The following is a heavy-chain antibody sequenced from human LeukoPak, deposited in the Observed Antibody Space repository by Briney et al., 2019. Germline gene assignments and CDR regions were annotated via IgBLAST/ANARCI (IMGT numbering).Heavy chain of an antibody. CDR3: AQSAWFDP. CDR2: IYHSGST. V-gene: IGHV4-30-2*01. CDR1: GGSISSGGYY. D-gene: IGHD4/OR15-4a*01. J-gene: IGHJ5*02. Sequence: PSQTLSLTCTVSGGSISSGGYYWSWIRQPPGKGLEWIGYIYHSGSTYYNPSLKSRVTISVDRSKNQFSLKLSSVTAADTAVYYCAQSAWFDPWGQGTLVTVSS.